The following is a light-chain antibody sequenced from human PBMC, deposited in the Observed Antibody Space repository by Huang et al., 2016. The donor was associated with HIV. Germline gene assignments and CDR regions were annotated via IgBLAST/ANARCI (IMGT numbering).Light chain of an antibody. Sequence: EIVLTQSPGTLSLSPGERATLSCRASQSVSSNYLAWYQQNPGQAPRLLIYGASSRATGSPDRFSGGGAGTKFTLTISRLEPEDFALYYCQQHGSSHMYTFGQGTKLEIK. CDR1: QSVSSNY. CDR3: QQHGSSHMYT. CDR2: GAS. V-gene: IGKV3-20*01. J-gene: IGKJ2*01.